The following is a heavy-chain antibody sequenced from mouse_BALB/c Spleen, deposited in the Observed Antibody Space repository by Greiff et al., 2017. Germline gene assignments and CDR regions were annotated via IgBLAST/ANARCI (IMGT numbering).Heavy chain of an antibody. CDR1: GFTFNTYA. CDR3: VRRLFAY. J-gene: IGHJ3*01. V-gene: IGHV10-1*02. CDR2: IRSKSNNYAT. D-gene: IGHD2-4*01. Sequence: EVQLVESGGGLVQPKGSLKLSCAASGFTFNTYAMNWVRQAPGKGLEWVARIRSKSNNYATYYADSVKDRFTISRDDSQSMLYLQMNNLKTEDTAMYYCVRRLFAYWGQGTLVTVSA.